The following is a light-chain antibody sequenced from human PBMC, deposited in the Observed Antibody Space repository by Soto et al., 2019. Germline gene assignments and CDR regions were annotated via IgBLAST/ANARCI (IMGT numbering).Light chain of an antibody. J-gene: IGLJ3*02. Sequence: QSALTQPASVSGSPGQTITVSCTGTSSDVGIYNLVSWYQHHPGKAPKLMIYEGSKRPSGVYNRFSGTKSGNTASLTISGLQAEDAADYYCCSSASRSLVFGGGTKLTVL. CDR1: SSDVGIYNL. CDR2: EGS. V-gene: IGLV2-23*01. CDR3: CSSASRSLV.